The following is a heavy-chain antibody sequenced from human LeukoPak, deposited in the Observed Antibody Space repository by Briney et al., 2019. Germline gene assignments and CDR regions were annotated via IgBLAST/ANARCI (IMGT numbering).Heavy chain of an antibody. V-gene: IGHV1-69*13. CDR2: IIPIFGTA. CDR3: ARDHSSSWYGVYYYGMDV. Sequence: SVKVSCKASGGTFSSYAISWVRQAPGQGLEWMGGIIPIFGTANYAQKFQGRVTITADESTSTAYMELSSLRSEDTAVYYCARDHSSSWYGVYYYGMDVWGQGTTVTVSS. J-gene: IGHJ6*02. D-gene: IGHD6-13*01. CDR1: GGTFSSYA.